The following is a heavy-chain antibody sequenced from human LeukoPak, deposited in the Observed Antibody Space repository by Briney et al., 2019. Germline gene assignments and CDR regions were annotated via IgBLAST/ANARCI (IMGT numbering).Heavy chain of an antibody. CDR1: GFTISTYW. D-gene: IGHD3-3*01. CDR3: ARANYDFWSGYPDY. J-gene: IGHJ4*02. Sequence: PGGSLRLSCAASGFTISTYWMSWVRQAPGKGLEWVANTNQEGSEKYYVDSVKGRFTISRDNAKNSLYLQMNSLRAEDTAVYYCARANYDFWSGYPDYWGQGTLVTVSS. V-gene: IGHV3-7*04. CDR2: TNQEGSEK.